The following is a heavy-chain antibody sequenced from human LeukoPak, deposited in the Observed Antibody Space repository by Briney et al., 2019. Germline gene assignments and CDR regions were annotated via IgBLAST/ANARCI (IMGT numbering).Heavy chain of an antibody. Sequence: GGSLRLSCAASGFTFSSYSMNWVRQAPGKGLEWVSYITSSSSTMYYADSVKGRFTISRDNAKNSLYLQMNSLRAEDTAVYYCARAYNIYTYGYYYWGQGTLATVSS. CDR1: GFTFSSYS. J-gene: IGHJ4*02. CDR3: ARAYNIYTYGYYY. V-gene: IGHV3-48*01. CDR2: ITSSSSTM. D-gene: IGHD5-18*01.